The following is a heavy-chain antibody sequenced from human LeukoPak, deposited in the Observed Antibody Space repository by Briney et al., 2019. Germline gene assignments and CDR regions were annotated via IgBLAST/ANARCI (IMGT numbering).Heavy chain of an antibody. Sequence: PSETLSLTCAVYGGSFSGYYWSWIHQPPGKGLEWIGEINHSGSTNYNPSLKSRVTISVDTSKNQFSLKLSSVTAADTAVYYCARVRGILTGYYPHFFDYWGQGTLVTVSS. CDR1: GGSFSGYY. CDR2: INHSGST. CDR3: ARVRGILTGYYPHFFDY. D-gene: IGHD3-9*01. J-gene: IGHJ4*02. V-gene: IGHV4-34*01.